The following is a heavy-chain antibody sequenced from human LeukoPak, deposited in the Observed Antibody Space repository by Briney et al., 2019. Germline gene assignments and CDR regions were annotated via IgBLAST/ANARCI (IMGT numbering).Heavy chain of an antibody. CDR3: AKCRGWDSSGWPIDH. CDR1: GLALRNHW. D-gene: IGHD6-19*01. V-gene: IGHV3-7*03. Sequence: PGGSLRLSCVASGLALRNHWMSWVRQAPGKGLEWVANIHPDGGSAKNYVDSVKGRFIISRDNSKNTLYLQMNSLRAEDTAVYYCAKCRGWDSSGWPIDHWGQGTLVTVSS. J-gene: IGHJ4*02. CDR2: IHPDGGSAK.